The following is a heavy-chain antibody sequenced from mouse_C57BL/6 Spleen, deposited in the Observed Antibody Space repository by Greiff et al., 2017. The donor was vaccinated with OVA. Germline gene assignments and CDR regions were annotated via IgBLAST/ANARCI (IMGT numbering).Heavy chain of an antibody. J-gene: IGHJ2*01. Sequence: VKLQQPGTELVKPGASVKLSCKASGYTFTSYWMHWVKQRPGQGLEWIGNINPSNGGTNYNEKFKSKATLTVDKSSSTAYMQLSSLTSEDSAVYYCARGYGYDPYYFDYWGQGTTLTVSS. V-gene: IGHV1-53*01. D-gene: IGHD2-2*01. CDR3: ARGYGYDPYYFDY. CDR1: GYTFTSYW. CDR2: INPSNGGT.